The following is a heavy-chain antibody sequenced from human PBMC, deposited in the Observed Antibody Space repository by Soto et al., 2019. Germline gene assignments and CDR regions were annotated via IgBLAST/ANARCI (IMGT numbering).Heavy chain of an antibody. Sequence: SETLSLTCTVSGGSISSYYWNWIRQSPGKGLEWIGYIYYSGSTNYNPSLKSRVTISIATSKNHFFLKLSSVTAADTAVYYCARGGATAGYGSGWYLDYWGQGTLVTVSS. CDR1: GGSISSYY. CDR3: ARGGATAGYGSGWYLDY. V-gene: IGHV4-59*01. CDR2: IYYSGST. D-gene: IGHD6-19*01. J-gene: IGHJ4*02.